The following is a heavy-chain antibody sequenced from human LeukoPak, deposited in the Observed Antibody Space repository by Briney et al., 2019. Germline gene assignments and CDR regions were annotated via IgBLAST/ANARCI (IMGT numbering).Heavy chain of an antibody. J-gene: IGHJ4*02. Sequence: SETLSLTCTVSGGSFSSHYWSWIRQPPGKGLEWIAYMRDSGSTNHNPSLESRVTLSADTSKNQFSLRLSSVTAADTAVYYCATIKRGNIYGYFDFWGQGILVTVSS. CDR2: MRDSGST. CDR1: GGSFSSHY. D-gene: IGHD5-18*01. V-gene: IGHV4-59*11. CDR3: ATIKRGNIYGYFDF.